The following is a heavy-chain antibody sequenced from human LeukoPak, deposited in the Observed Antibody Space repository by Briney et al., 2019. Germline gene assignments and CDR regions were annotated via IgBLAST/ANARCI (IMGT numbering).Heavy chain of an antibody. V-gene: IGHV4-59*01. CDR2: IYYSGST. J-gene: IGHJ5*02. Sequence: SETLSLTCTVSGGSISSSYWSWIRQPPGKGLEWIGYIYYSGSTSYNLSLKSRVTISVDTSKNRFSLKLRSVTAADTAVYYCASDPYSSGWYASFDPWGQGTLVTVSS. D-gene: IGHD6-19*01. CDR3: ASDPYSSGWYASFDP. CDR1: GGSISSSY.